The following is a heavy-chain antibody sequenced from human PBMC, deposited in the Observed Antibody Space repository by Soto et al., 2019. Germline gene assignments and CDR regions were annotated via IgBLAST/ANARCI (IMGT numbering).Heavy chain of an antibody. CDR2: IIPIFGTT. J-gene: IGHJ4*02. Sequence: QVQLVQSGAEVKKPGSSVKVSCKASGGTFSNYAISWVRQAPGQGLEWMGGIIPIFGTTNYAQRFQGRVTIAAYEXXSTAYMELSSLRSEDTAVYYCARVSSSWYKDYFDYWGQGTLVTVSS. CDR3: ARVSSSWYKDYFDY. D-gene: IGHD6-13*01. V-gene: IGHV1-69*12. CDR1: GGTFSNYA.